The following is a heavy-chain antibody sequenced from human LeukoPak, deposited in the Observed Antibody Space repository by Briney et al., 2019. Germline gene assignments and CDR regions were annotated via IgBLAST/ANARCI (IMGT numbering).Heavy chain of an antibody. CDR3: ARDTARGGSYIDD. D-gene: IGHD3-10*01. CDR1: GFSFGSYW. J-gene: IGHJ4*02. Sequence: QTGGSLRLSCAASGFSFGSYWMHWVRQAPGKGLVWVSRIDGGGSRIDYADSEKGRFTISRDNAMDTLYLQMNSLRVEDTAVYYCARDTARGGSYIDDWGQGTLVTVSS. V-gene: IGHV3-74*01. CDR2: IDGGGSRI.